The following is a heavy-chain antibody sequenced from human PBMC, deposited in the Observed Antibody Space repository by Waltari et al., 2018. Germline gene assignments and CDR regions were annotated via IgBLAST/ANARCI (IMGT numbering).Heavy chain of an antibody. CDR2: ISWNSGSI. Sequence: EVQLVESGGGLVQPGRSLRLSCAASGFTFDDYAMHWVRQAPGKGLEWVSGISWNSGSIGYADSVKGRFTIYRDNAKNSLYLQMNSLRAEDTALYYCAKGPNDSSGPGAFDIWGQGTMVTVSS. CDR3: AKGPNDSSGPGAFDI. CDR1: GFTFDDYA. V-gene: IGHV3-9*01. J-gene: IGHJ3*02. D-gene: IGHD3-22*01.